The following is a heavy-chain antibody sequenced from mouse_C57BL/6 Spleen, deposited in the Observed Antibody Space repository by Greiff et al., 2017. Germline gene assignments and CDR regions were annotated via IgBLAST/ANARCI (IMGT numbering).Heavy chain of an antibody. J-gene: IGHJ3*01. D-gene: IGHD1-1*01. CDR3: ARWRGRAY. V-gene: IGHV1-85*01. Sequence: VQLKQSGPELVKPGDSVKLSCKASGYTFTSYDINWVKQRPGQGLEGIGWVYPRDGSTKCNEKLKGKATLTVVTSSSTAYMELHSLTSADSAIYYCARWRGRAYWGQGTLVTVSA. CDR2: VYPRDGST. CDR1: GYTFTSYD.